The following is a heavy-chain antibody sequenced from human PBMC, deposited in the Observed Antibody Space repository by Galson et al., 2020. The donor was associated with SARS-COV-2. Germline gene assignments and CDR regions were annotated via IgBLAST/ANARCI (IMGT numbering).Heavy chain of an antibody. Sequence: GGSLRLSCAASGFTFSNAWMSWVRQAPGKGLEWVGRIKSKTDGGTTDYAAPVKGRFTISRDDSKNTLYLQMNSLKTEDTAVYYCTTGALRLGEIDAFDSWGQGTMVTVSS. J-gene: IGHJ3*02. CDR1: GFTFSNAW. CDR3: TTGALRLGEIDAFDS. CDR2: IKSKTDGGTT. V-gene: IGHV3-15*01. D-gene: IGHD3-16*01.